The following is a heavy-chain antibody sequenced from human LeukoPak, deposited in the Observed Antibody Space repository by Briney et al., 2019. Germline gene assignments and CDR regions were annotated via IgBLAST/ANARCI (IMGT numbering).Heavy chain of an antibody. Sequence: PGGSLRLSCAASGFTFSSYSMNWVRQAPGKGLEWVSSISSSSSYIYYADSVKGRFTISRDNAKNSLYLQMNSLRAEDTAVYYCARYTRDSNWSELGYYMDVWGKGTTVTVS. CDR2: ISSSSSYI. CDR1: GFTFSSYS. D-gene: IGHD4-11*01. CDR3: ARYTRDSNWSELGYYMDV. V-gene: IGHV3-21*01. J-gene: IGHJ6*03.